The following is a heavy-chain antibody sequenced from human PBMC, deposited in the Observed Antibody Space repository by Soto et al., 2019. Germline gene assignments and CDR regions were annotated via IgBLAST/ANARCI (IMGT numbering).Heavy chain of an antibody. CDR2: IKQDGSNK. CDR1: GFTFSSYW. Sequence: PGGSLRLSCAASGFTFSSYWMSWVRQAPGKGLEWVANIKQDGSNKYYADSVKGRFTISRDNSKSTLYLQMNSLRAEDTAVYYCANAIAAAGSAYYYYGMDVWGQGTTVTVSS. D-gene: IGHD6-13*01. J-gene: IGHJ6*02. CDR3: ANAIAAAGSAYYYYGMDV. V-gene: IGHV3-7*01.